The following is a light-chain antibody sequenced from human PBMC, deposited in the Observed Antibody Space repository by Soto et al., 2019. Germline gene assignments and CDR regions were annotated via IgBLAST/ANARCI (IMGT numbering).Light chain of an antibody. J-gene: IGKJ1*01. CDR3: QQYNNYWT. CDR2: DAS. CDR1: QSISSW. Sequence: DIQMTQSPSTLSASVGDRVTITCRASQSISSWLAWYQQKPGKAPKLLIYDASNLESGVPSRFSGSGSATEFTLTISSLQPDDFATYCCQQYNNYWTFGQGTKVDI. V-gene: IGKV1-5*01.